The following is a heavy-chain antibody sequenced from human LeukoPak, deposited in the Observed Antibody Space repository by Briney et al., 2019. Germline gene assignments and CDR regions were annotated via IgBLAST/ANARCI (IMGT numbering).Heavy chain of an antibody. J-gene: IGHJ4*02. Sequence: GGSLRLSCAASGFTFSNAWMSWVRQAPGKGLEWVGRIKSKTGGGTTDYPAPVKGKFTISRDDSKNTRYLQMNSLKTDDTAVYYCTTDPNKLAPLWVDYWGQGTLVTVSS. CDR1: GFTFSNAW. V-gene: IGHV3-15*01. CDR3: TTDPNKLAPLWVDY. D-gene: IGHD1/OR15-1a*01. CDR2: IKSKTGGGTT.